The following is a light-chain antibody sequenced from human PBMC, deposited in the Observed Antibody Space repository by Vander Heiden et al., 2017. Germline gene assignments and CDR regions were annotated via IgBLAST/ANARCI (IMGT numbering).Light chain of an antibody. Sequence: SSELTQDPAVSVALGQTVRITCQGDSLRGSYASWYQQKPGQAPVLVIYGYNNRPSGIPDRLSGSSSGNTASLTITGAQAEDEADYFCNSRDSSGNHVVFGGGTKLTVL. CDR2: GYN. CDR3: NSRDSSGNHVV. J-gene: IGLJ2*01. V-gene: IGLV3-19*01. CDR1: SLRGSY.